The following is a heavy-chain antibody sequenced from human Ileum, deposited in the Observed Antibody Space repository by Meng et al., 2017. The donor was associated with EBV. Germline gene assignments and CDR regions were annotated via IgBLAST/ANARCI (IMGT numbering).Heavy chain of an antibody. V-gene: IGHV4-30-4*01. Sequence: EVGTRRATLAQTLSLTCTVSGGCISSSNDYVSAVRQATGKGLEWSGHIYNSGSTSFNPSLKSRITISVDTSKNQFSLKLSSVTAADTAVYYCARGQKGYFDLWGRGTLVTVSS. CDR2: IYNSGST. CDR3: ARGQKGYFDL. J-gene: IGHJ2*01. CDR1: GGCISSSNDY.